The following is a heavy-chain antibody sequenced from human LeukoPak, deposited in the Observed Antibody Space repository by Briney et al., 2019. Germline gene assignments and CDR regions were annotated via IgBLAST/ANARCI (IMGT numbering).Heavy chain of an antibody. CDR3: AKDGDYDILTGPVAPY. Sequence: QSGGSLRLSCAASGITFSSYTMSWVRQAPGKGLEWVSAISGSGANTYYADSVKGRFTISRDNSKNTLYLQMNSLRAEDTAVYYCAKDGDYDILTGPVAPYWGQGTLVTVSS. D-gene: IGHD3-9*01. CDR2: ISGSGANT. V-gene: IGHV3-23*01. J-gene: IGHJ4*02. CDR1: GITFSSYT.